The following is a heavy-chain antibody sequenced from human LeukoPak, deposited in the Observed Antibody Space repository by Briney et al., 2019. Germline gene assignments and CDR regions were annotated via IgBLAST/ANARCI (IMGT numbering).Heavy chain of an antibody. CDR2: ISYDGSNK. D-gene: IGHD5-18*01. V-gene: IGHV3-30*03. Sequence: GGSLRLSCAASGFTFSSYGMHWVRQAPGKGLEWVTLISYDGSNKYYADSVKGRFTISRDNAKNSLYLQMNSLRAEDTAVYYCAREGGYSYGYQPFGSDYWGQGTLVTVSS. CDR1: GFTFSSYG. J-gene: IGHJ4*02. CDR3: AREGGYSYGYQPFGSDY.